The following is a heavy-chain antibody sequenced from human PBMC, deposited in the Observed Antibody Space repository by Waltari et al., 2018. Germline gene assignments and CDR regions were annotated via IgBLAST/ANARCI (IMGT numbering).Heavy chain of an antibody. J-gene: IGHJ4*02. CDR3: ARDPYEFYFGSGSYFDF. D-gene: IGHD3-10*01. CDR1: GYTFGDYY. V-gene: IGHV1-2*02. Sequence: QVQLVQSGAEVKKPGASVKVSCRTTGYTFGDYYIHWVRQAPGQGLEWMGWINPTNGDTKVAQDVQDRVAMTRDTSISTAFLELSSLRFDDTAIFFCARDPYEFYFGSGSYFDFWGQGTMVTVTS. CDR2: INPTNGDT.